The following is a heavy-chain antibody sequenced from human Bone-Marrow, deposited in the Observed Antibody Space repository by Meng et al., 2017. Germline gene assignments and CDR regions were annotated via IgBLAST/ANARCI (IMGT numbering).Heavy chain of an antibody. J-gene: IGHJ6*02. V-gene: IGHV3-9*01. CDR3: AKDIGAIRYYGMDV. Sequence: GESLMTSCAASGFTFDDFAMHWVRQAPGKGLEWVSSISWTSGSIGYVDSVKGRFTISRDNAKNSLYLQMNSLRAEDTALYYCAKDIGAIRYYGMDVWGQGTTVTVSS. D-gene: IGHD3-9*01. CDR1: GFTFDDFA. CDR2: ISWTSGSI.